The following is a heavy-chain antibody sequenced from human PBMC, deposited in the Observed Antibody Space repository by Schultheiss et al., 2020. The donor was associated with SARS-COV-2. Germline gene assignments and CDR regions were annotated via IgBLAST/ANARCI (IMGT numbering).Heavy chain of an antibody. CDR2: ISAYNGNT. D-gene: IGHD1-26*01. J-gene: IGHJ4*02. CDR1: GYTFTSYG. CDR3: ARDSRPYIGNYPGDY. V-gene: IGHV1-18*01. Sequence: ASVKVSCKASGYTFTSYGISWVRQAPGQGLEWMGWISAYNGNTNYAQKLQGRVTMTTDTSTSTAYMELRSLRSDDTAVYYCARDSRPYIGNYPGDYWGQGILVTVSS.